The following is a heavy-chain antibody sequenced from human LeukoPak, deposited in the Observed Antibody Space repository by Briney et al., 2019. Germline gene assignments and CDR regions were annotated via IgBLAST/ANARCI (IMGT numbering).Heavy chain of an antibody. J-gene: IGHJ3*02. CDR1: GFTFSNYG. D-gene: IGHD3-10*01. Sequence: PGRSLRLSCAASGFTFSNYGMHWVRQAPGKGLEWVAVISYDGSDKYYADSVKGRFTISRDNSKNTLYLQMNSLRAEDTAVYYCARGLLWFGELLDAFDIWGQGTMVTVSS. CDR2: ISYDGSDK. CDR3: ARGLLWFGELLDAFDI. V-gene: IGHV3-30*03.